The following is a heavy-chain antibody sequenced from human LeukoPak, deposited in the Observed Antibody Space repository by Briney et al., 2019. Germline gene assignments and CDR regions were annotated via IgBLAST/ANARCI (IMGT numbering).Heavy chain of an antibody. CDR2: IIHSGST. CDR1: GGSFSGYY. V-gene: IGHV4-34*01. D-gene: IGHD6-19*01. Sequence: NASETLSLTCAVYGGSFSGYYWSWIRQPPGKGLEWIGEIIHSGSTNYNPSLKSRVTISVDTSKNQFSLKLSSVTAADTAVYYCARGRSSGWSPPGGYWGQGTLVTVSS. CDR3: ARGRSSGWSPPGGY. J-gene: IGHJ4*02.